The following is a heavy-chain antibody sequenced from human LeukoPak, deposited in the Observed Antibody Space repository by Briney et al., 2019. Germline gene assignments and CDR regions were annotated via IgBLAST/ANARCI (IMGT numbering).Heavy chain of an antibody. CDR2: IGSGSDNT. J-gene: IGHJ5*02. CDR1: GFTFSNYA. CDR3: YCSSSTCYAGGGFS. Sequence: GGSLRLSCVASGFTFSNYAMTWARQAPGKGLEWVSTIGSGSDNTYYADSVKGRFTISRDNSKNTLYLQMNSLRVEDTAVYYCYCSSSTCYAGGGFSWGQGTLLTVSS. D-gene: IGHD2-2*01. V-gene: IGHV3-23*01.